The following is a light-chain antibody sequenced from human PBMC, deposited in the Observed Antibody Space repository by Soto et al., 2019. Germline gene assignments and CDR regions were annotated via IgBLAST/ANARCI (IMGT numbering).Light chain of an antibody. V-gene: IGLV1-40*01. CDR3: QSHDTSLSAYV. J-gene: IGLJ1*01. Sequence: QSVLTQPPSVSGAPGQGVTISCTGSSSNIGAGFDVHWYQQFPGMAPRLLIYRNTNRPSGVPDRFFGSKSGTSASLSITGLQPEDEADYYCQSHDTSLSAYVFGSGTKVTV. CDR2: RNT. CDR1: SSNIGAGFD.